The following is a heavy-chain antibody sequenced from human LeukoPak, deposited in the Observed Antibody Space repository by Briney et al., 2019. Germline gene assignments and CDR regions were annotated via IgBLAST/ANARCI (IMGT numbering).Heavy chain of an antibody. CDR3: ARAWGDSSGYIGP. Sequence: GGSLRLSCAASGFTFSSYWMSWVRQAPGKGLEWVANIKQDGSEKYYVDSVKGRFTISRDNAKNSLYLQMNSLGAEDTAVYYCARAWGDSSGYIGPWGQGTLVTVSS. CDR2: IKQDGSEK. D-gene: IGHD3-22*01. V-gene: IGHV3-7*01. J-gene: IGHJ5*02. CDR1: GFTFSSYW.